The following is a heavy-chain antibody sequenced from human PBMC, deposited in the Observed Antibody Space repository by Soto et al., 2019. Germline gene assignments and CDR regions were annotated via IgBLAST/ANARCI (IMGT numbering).Heavy chain of an antibody. CDR2: ISYDGSNK. V-gene: IGHV3-30*18. Sequence: PGGSLRLSCAASGFTFSSYGMHWVRQAPGKGLEWVAVISYDGSNKYYADSVKGRFTISRDNSKNTLYLQMNSLRAEDTAVYYCAKIEYSVLRFLEWERYYYGMDVWGQGTTVTVSS. D-gene: IGHD3-3*01. CDR1: GFTFSSYG. CDR3: AKIEYSVLRFLEWERYYYGMDV. J-gene: IGHJ6*02.